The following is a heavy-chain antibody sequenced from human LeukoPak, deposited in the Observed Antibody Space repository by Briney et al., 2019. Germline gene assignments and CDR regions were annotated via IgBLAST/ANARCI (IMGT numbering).Heavy chain of an antibody. J-gene: IGHJ4*02. CDR1: GYTFTNFD. CDR2: MNPNTGNA. D-gene: IGHD1-26*01. CDR3: ARVGYSISYDY. V-gene: IGHV1-8*03. Sequence: ASVKVSCKASGYTFTNFDINWVRQATGQGLEWMGWMNPNTGNAGYAQKFQDRVTITWDASITTAYMDLSSLRSEDTAVYYCARVGYSISYDYWGQGTLVTVSS.